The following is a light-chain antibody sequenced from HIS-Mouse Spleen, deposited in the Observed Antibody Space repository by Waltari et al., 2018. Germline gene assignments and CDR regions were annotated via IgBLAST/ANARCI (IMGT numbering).Light chain of an antibody. J-gene: IGLJ2*01. CDR1: KLGDKY. CDR2: QDS. CDR3: QAWDSSTAV. Sequence: SYELTQPPSVSVSPGQTASITCSGDKLGDKYACWYQQKPGQSPVLVIYQDSKRPSGIPGRFSGSNAGNTATLTISGTQAMEEADYYCQAWDSSTAVVGGGTKLTVL. V-gene: IGLV3-1*01.